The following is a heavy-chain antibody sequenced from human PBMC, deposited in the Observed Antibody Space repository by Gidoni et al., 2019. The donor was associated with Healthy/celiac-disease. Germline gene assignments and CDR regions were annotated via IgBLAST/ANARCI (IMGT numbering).Heavy chain of an antibody. CDR2: ISAYNGNT. D-gene: IGHD5-18*01. CDR1: GYPFTSHG. V-gene: IGHV1-18*01. CDR3: AFDLGYSYGSNHYMDV. J-gene: IGHJ6*03. Sequence: QVQLVQSGAAVKKPGASVQVSGKASGYPFTSHGISWVRQAPGQGLEWMGWISAYNGNTNYAQKLQGRVTMTTDTSTSTAYMELRSLRSDDTAVYYCAFDLGYSYGSNHYMDVWGKGTTVTVSS.